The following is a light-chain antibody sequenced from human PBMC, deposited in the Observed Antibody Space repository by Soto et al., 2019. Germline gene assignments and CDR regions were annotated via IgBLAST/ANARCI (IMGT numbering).Light chain of an antibody. CDR2: GNS. V-gene: IGLV1-40*01. J-gene: IGLJ1*01. Sequence: QSVLAQPPSVSGSPGQRVTISCAWGSANIGAGYDVHWYQHVPGTAPRLLIFGNSNRPSGVPDRFSGSKSGPSAFLAITGLQAEDEADYYCQSYDNSLSGSGVFGTGTKVTVL. CDR1: SANIGAGYD. CDR3: QSYDNSLSGSGV.